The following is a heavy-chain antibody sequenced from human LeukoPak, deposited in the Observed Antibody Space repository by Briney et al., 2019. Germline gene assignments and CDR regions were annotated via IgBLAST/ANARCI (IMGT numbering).Heavy chain of an antibody. CDR2: IIPIFGTA. J-gene: IGHJ4*02. CDR1: GGTFSSYA. Sequence: SVKVSCKASGGTFSSYAISWVRQAPGQGLEWMGGIIPIFGTANYAQKFQGRVTITADESTSTAYMELSSLRSEDTAVYYCATVGVVGASYYFDYWGQGALVTVSS. CDR3: ATVGVVGASYYFDY. V-gene: IGHV1-69*13. D-gene: IGHD1-26*01.